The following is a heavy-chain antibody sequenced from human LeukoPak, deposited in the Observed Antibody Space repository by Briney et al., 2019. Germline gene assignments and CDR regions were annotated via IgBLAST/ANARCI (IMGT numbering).Heavy chain of an antibody. Sequence: PSETLSLTCTVSGGSINSGTYYWGWIRQPPGKGLEWIGSIYYSGSTYYNPSLKSRVTISVDTSKNQFSLKLSSVTAADTAVYYCARFLIAAAGTASFDYWGQGTLVTVSS. CDR1: GGSINSGTYY. V-gene: IGHV4-39*07. CDR2: IYYSGST. D-gene: IGHD6-13*01. CDR3: ARFLIAAAGTASFDY. J-gene: IGHJ4*02.